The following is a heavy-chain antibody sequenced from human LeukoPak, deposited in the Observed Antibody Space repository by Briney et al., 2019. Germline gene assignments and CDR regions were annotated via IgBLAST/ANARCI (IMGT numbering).Heavy chain of an antibody. CDR1: GFTVRSKY. CDR2: ILTGDNT. J-gene: IGHJ4*02. CDR3: ATELRYVGGYFDY. D-gene: IGHD3-9*01. V-gene: IGHV3-53*01. Sequence: RGSLRLSCAASGFTVRSKYMSWVRQAPGKGPEWVSVILTGDNTYYSDSVRGRFTISRDHSRNTLYLQMNNLRAEDTAVYYCATELRYVGGYFDYWGQGTLVTVSS.